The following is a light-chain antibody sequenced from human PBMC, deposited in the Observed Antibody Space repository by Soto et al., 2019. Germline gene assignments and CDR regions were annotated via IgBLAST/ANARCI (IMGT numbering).Light chain of an antibody. V-gene: IGLV2-14*01. CDR1: NSDLGDYNY. CDR2: EVT. Sequence: QSVLTQPASVSGSPGQSITISCTGTNSDLGDYNYVSWYQQHPGKVPKLMIYEVTNRPSGVSNRFSGSKSGNTASLTISGLQAEDEADYYCSSYTSSSTSWVFGGGTQLTVL. J-gene: IGLJ3*02. CDR3: SSYTSSSTSWV.